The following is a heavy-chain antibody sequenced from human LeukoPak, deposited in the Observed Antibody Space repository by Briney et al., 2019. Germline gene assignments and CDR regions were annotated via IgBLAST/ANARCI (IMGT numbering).Heavy chain of an antibody. V-gene: IGHV3-23*01. Sequence: GGSLRLSCAASGFTFSSYAMSWVRQAPGKGLQWVSAISGSGGSTYYADSVKGRFTISRDNSKNTLYLQMNSLRAVDTAVYYCAKLERTYYYDSSGYYPPSDYWGQGTLVTVSS. J-gene: IGHJ4*02. D-gene: IGHD3-22*01. CDR1: GFTFSSYA. CDR3: AKLERTYYYDSSGYYPPSDY. CDR2: ISGSGGST.